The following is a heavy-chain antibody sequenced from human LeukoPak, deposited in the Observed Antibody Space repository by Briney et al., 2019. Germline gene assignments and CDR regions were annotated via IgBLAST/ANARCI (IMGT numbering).Heavy chain of an antibody. CDR2: MNPNGGNT. Sequence: GASVKVSCKASGYTFTSYDINWVRQATGQGLEWMGWMNPNGGNTGYAQKFQGRVTMTRNTSISTAYMELSSLRSEDTAVYYCARGARGGYSSGWYFDYYYYMDVWGKGTTVTVSS. V-gene: IGHV1-8*01. CDR3: ARGARGGYSSGWYFDYYYYMDV. CDR1: GYTFTSYD. J-gene: IGHJ6*03. D-gene: IGHD6-19*01.